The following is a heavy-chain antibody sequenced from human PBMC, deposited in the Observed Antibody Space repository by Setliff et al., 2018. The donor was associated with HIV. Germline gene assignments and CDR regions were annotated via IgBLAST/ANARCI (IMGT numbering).Heavy chain of an antibody. J-gene: IGHJ4*02. CDR2: INTQTGSP. D-gene: IGHD3-22*01. CDR3: ASPPQNYYDSSGYLY. CDR1: GYSFINYA. Sequence: GASVKVSCKASGYSFINYAMNWVRQAPGQGLEWMGWINTQTGSPTYAQAFTGRFVFSVDTSVTTAYLQISGLKADDTAVYYCASPPQNYYDSSGYLYWGQGTLVTVSS. V-gene: IGHV7-4-1*02.